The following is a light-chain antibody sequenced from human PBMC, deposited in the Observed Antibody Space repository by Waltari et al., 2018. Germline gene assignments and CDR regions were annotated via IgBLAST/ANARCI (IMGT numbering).Light chain of an antibody. Sequence: QLVLTQSPSASASLGVSITLPCTLSSGHYRNVLAWPQQLPEKGPRYLMKVNSDGSHSRGNEIPDRFSGSSSGAERYLTISSLQSEDEADYYCQTGGHGTWVFGGGTKLTVL. CDR3: QTGGHGTWV. J-gene: IGLJ3*02. CDR2: VNSDGSH. V-gene: IGLV4-69*01. CDR1: SGHYRNV.